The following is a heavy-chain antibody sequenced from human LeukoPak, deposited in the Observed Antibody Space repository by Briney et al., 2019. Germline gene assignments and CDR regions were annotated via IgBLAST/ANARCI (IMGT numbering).Heavy chain of an antibody. CDR3: AKIGANVGF. J-gene: IGHJ4*02. Sequence: GGSLRLSCAASGFTFSSYAMSWVRQAPGKGLDWFSSINGGGGSTYYADSVKGRFTISRDNSKNTLYLQMNSLRAEDTAVYYCAKIGANVGFWGQGTLVTVSS. D-gene: IGHD4/OR15-4a*01. CDR2: INGGGGST. CDR1: GFTFSSYA. V-gene: IGHV3-23*01.